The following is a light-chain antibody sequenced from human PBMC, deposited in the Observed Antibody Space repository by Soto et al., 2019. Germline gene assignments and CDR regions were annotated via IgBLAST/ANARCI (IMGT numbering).Light chain of an antibody. CDR2: GAS. Sequence: EIVMTQSPATLSVSPGERATLSCRASQSVSSNLAWYQQKPGQAPRLLIYGASTRATGIPARFSVSGSVTEFKLTISSLQSEDVAVDYCQQYNNWTPYTFGQGTKLEIK. CDR3: QQYNNWTPYT. CDR1: QSVSSN. J-gene: IGKJ2*01. V-gene: IGKV3-15*01.